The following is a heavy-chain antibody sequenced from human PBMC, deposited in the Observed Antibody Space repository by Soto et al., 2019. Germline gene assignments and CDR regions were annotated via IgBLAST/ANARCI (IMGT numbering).Heavy chain of an antibody. D-gene: IGHD6-13*01. J-gene: IGHJ6*02. CDR1: GFTVSSNY. Sequence: GGSLRLSCAASGFTVSSNYMSWVRQAPGKGLEWVSVIYSGGSTYYADSVKGRFTISRDNSKNTLYIQMNSLRAEDTAMYYCARPVGSSSWYGMDVWGQGTTVTVSS. CDR2: IYSGGST. CDR3: ARPVGSSSWYGMDV. V-gene: IGHV3-66*04.